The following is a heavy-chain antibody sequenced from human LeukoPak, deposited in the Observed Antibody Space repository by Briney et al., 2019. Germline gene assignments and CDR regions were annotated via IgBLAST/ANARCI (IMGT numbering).Heavy chain of an antibody. CDR2: ISVDGRDT. CDR3: ARDISGSANYYFDY. Sequence: PGRSLRLSCAAPGLTLSNSAMHWVRQAPDKGLEWVAVISVDGRDTHYADSVKGRFTISRDNSKNTVYLQMNSLRAEDTALYYCARDISGSANYYFDYWGQGTLVTVSS. CDR1: GLTLSNSA. J-gene: IGHJ4*02. D-gene: IGHD3-10*01. V-gene: IGHV3-30*04.